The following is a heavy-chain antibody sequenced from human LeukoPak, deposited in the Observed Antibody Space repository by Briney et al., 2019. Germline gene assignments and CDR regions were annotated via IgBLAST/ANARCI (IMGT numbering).Heavy chain of an antibody. CDR3: TKVGSSWGFGDS. Sequence: PGGSLRLSCAASGFTFNKNGMTWVRQAPGKGLEWVSFISGNAGTTYYADSVKGRFTISRDNSKNTVYLQVNSLRAEDTAVYYCTKVGSSWGFGDSWGQGTLVTVSS. J-gene: IGHJ4*02. CDR1: GFTFNKNG. V-gene: IGHV3-23*01. CDR2: ISGNAGTT. D-gene: IGHD3-10*01.